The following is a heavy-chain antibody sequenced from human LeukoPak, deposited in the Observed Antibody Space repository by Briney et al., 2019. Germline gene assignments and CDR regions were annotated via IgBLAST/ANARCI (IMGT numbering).Heavy chain of an antibody. CDR2: IYYSGST. V-gene: IGHV4-39*01. Sequence: SETLSLTCTVSGCSISSSSYYWGWIRQPPGKGLEWIGSIYYSGSTYYNPSLKSRVTISVDTSKNQFSLKLSSVTAADTAVYYCARLAHYYDSSGYYSFYWGQGTLVTVSS. J-gene: IGHJ4*02. D-gene: IGHD3-22*01. CDR1: GCSISSSSYY. CDR3: ARLAHYYDSSGYYSFY.